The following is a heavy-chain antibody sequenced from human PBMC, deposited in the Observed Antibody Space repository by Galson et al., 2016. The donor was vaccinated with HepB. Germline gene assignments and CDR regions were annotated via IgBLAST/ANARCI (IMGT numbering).Heavy chain of an antibody. CDR2: IHTAGST. CDR3: ARRFGSVWYVGLTGFDP. CDR1: GDSISSYF. V-gene: IGHV4-4*07. J-gene: IGHJ5*02. D-gene: IGHD6-19*01. Sequence: SETLSLTCTVSGDSISSYFWSWIRQPAGKGLEWIGRIHTAGSTNYNPSLKSRVTMSVATSKNQFSLKLSSVTAADTAVYYCARRFGSVWYVGLTGFDPWGQGTLVTVSS.